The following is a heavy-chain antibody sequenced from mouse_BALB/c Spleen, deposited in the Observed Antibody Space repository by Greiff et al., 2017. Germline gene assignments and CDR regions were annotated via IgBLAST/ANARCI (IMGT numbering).Heavy chain of an antibody. V-gene: IGHV3-8*02. Sequence: VQLKESGPSLVKPSQTLSLTCSVTGDSITSGYWNWIRKFPGNKLEYMGYISYSGSTYYNPSLKSRISITRDTSKNQYYLQLNSVTTEDTATYYCARGGGNYDYYAMDYWGQGTSVTVSS. D-gene: IGHD2-1*01. CDR3: ARGGGNYDYYAMDY. J-gene: IGHJ4*01. CDR1: GDSITSGY. CDR2: ISYSGST.